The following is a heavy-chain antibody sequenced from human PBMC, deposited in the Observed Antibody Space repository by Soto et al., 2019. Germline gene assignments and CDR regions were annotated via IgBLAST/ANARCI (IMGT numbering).Heavy chain of an antibody. Sequence: QVQLVQSGAEVKKPGSSVKVSCKASGGTFSSYAISWVRQAPGQGLEWMGGIIPIFGTANYAQKFQGRVTITADESTSTAYRELSSLRSEDTDVYYCARDWERVGGKDACGQGTTVTVSS. CDR2: IIPIFGTA. D-gene: IGHD1-1*01. V-gene: IGHV1-69*01. CDR1: GGTFSSYA. J-gene: IGHJ6*02. CDR3: ARDWERVGGKDA.